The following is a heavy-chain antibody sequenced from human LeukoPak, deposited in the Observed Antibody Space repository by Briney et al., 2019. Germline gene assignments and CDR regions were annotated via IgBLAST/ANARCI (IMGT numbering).Heavy chain of an antibody. Sequence: PSETLSLTCFVSGGSISSSLYYWGWLRQPPGKGLEWIGSVHYSGSTHYNPPLKSRVTISVDTSKNQFPLRLRSVTAADTAVYYCARLSIEAGSTFYFDYWGQGTLVTVSS. D-gene: IGHD6-6*01. J-gene: IGHJ4*02. V-gene: IGHV4-39*01. CDR3: ARLSIEAGSTFYFDY. CDR1: GGSISSSLYY. CDR2: VHYSGST.